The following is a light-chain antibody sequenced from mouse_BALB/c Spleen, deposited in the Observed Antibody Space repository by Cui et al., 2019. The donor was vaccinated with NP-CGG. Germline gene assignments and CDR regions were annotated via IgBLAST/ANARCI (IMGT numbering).Light chain of an antibody. J-gene: IGLJ1*01. CDR3: DLWYSNHWV. CDR1: TGAVTTSNY. Sequence: QAVVPQESALTTSPGETVTLTCRSSTGAVTTSNYANWVQEKPDHVFTGLIGGTNNRAPGVPARFSGSLIGNKAALTITGAQTEDEAIYFCDLWYSNHWVFGGGTKLTVL. V-gene: IGLV1*01. CDR2: GTN.